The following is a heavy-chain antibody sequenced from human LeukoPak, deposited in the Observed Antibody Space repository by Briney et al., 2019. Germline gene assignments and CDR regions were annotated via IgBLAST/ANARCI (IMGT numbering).Heavy chain of an antibody. J-gene: IGHJ4*02. Sequence: SETLSLTCAVYGGSFSGYYWSWIRQPPGKGLEWIGEINHSGSTNYNPSLKSRVTISVDTSKNQFSLKLSSVTAADTAVYYCARGFSGYRNYFDYWGQGTLVTVSS. V-gene: IGHV4-34*01. CDR2: INHSGST. CDR1: GGSFSGYY. CDR3: ARGFSGYRNYFDY. D-gene: IGHD5-12*01.